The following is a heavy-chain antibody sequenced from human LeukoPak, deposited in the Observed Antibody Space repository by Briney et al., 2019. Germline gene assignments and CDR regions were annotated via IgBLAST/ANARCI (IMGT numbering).Heavy chain of an antibody. D-gene: IGHD3-22*01. V-gene: IGHV4-39*07. J-gene: IGHJ5*02. CDR2: MHHSGST. CDR1: GGSITTRSYY. Sequence: SETLSLTCTVSGGSITTRSYYWGWIRQPPGKGLEWIGSMHHSGSTYYTPSLKSRVTTSVDTSKNRFSLKLSSVTAADTAVYYCARDPGAYYDSSGYLNWFDPWGRGTLVTVSS. CDR3: ARDPGAYYDSSGYLNWFDP.